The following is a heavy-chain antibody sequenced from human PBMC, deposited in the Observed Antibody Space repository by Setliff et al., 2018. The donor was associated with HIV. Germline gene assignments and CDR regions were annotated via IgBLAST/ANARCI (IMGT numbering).Heavy chain of an antibody. Sequence: SETLSLTCAVFGYSISSGNYWGWIRQPPGKRLEWLGSIYSSGSTSYNPSLSSRLTISVDTSKSHVSLRLSSVTAADTGVYYCARHRDPPGTSWIFYYYYMDLWGGGTTVTVSS. D-gene: IGHD2-2*01. CDR1: GYSISSGNY. J-gene: IGHJ6*03. CDR2: IYSSGST. V-gene: IGHV4-38-2*01. CDR3: ARHRDPPGTSWIFYYYYMDL.